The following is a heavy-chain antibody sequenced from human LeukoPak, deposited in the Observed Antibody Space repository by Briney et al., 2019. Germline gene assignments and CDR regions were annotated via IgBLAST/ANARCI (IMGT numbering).Heavy chain of an antibody. V-gene: IGHV1-69*06. CDR2: IIPIFGTA. Sequence: SVKVSCKSSGGTFSSYAISWVRQAPGQGLEWMGGIIPIFGTANYAQKFQGRVTITADKSTSTAYMELSSLRSEDTVVYYCARGGIAVARAYDWFEAWGPGTLVTVSS. J-gene: IGHJ5*02. CDR1: GGTFSSYA. CDR3: ARGGIAVARAYDWFEA. D-gene: IGHD6-19*01.